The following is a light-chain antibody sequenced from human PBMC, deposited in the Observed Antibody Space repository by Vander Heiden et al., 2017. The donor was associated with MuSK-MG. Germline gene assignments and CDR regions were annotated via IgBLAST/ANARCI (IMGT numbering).Light chain of an antibody. V-gene: IGKV3-20*01. CDR2: GAS. CDR1: QSVSSNY. CDR3: QQDGGSPGT. J-gene: IGKJ2*02. Sequence: EIVLTQSPGTLSLSPGERATLSCGASQSVSSNYLAWYQQKPGQAPRLLIYGASSRAGGIPDRFSGSGSGTDFTLTISRLEPEDFAVYYCQQDGGSPGTFGQGTKMEIK.